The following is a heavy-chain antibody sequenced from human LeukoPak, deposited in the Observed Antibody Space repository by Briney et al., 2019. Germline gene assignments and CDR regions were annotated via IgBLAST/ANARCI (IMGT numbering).Heavy chain of an antibody. CDR1: GGSISSGGYY. CDR3: ATSSGGYTAASVAFDI. D-gene: IGHD5-18*01. V-gene: IGHV4-31*03. CDR2: IYYSGST. Sequence: PSQTLSLTCTVSGGSISSGGYYWSWIRQYPGKGLEWIGYIYYSGSTYYNPSLKSRVTISVDTSKNQFSLKLSSVTAADTAVYYCATSSGGYTAASVAFDIWGQGTMVTVSS. J-gene: IGHJ3*02.